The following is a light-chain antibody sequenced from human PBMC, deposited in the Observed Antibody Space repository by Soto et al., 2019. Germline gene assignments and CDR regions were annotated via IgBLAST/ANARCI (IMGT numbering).Light chain of an antibody. CDR1: QSISSW. Sequence: IQMTQPPSTLSASVGDRLTITCRASQSISSWLAWYQQKPGKAPNLLIYDASSLESGVPQRFSGSGSGTEFTLTISSLQTDDFSTYYCQQYHSYWTVGQGTKVEIK. CDR2: DAS. V-gene: IGKV1-5*01. CDR3: QQYHSYWT. J-gene: IGKJ1*01.